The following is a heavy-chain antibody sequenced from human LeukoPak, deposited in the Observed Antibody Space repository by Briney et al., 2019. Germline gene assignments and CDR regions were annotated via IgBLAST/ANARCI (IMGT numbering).Heavy chain of an antibody. V-gene: IGHV4-59*01. CDR3: ARVKGSNWFDP. CDR2: IYNSEST. D-gene: IGHD3-10*01. Sequence: PSETLSLTCTVSGVSISIYYWSWIRQPPGKGLEWIGYIYNSESTYYNPSLKSRVTISLDTSKNQFSLRLNSVTAADTAVYYCARVKGSNWFDPWGQGTMVTVSS. CDR1: GVSISIYY. J-gene: IGHJ3*01.